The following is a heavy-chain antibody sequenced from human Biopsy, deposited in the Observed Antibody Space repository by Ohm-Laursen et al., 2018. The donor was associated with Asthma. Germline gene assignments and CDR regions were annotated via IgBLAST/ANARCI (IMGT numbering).Heavy chain of an antibody. CDR1: GFAVSRDH. V-gene: IGHV3-53*01. D-gene: IGHD3-22*01. J-gene: IGHJ4*02. Sequence: SLKLSCAASGFAVSRDHMFWVRQAPGKGLEWVSVIYSGGTSHTADSVRGRFTISRDYSKNTLYLQMHSLRAEDTAVYYCARGDSSNWSHYYFDYWGQGTLVTVSS. CDR3: ARGDSSNWSHYYFDY. CDR2: IYSGGTS.